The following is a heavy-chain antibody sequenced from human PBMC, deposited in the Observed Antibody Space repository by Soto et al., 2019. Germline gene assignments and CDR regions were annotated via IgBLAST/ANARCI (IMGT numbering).Heavy chain of an antibody. CDR2: IYYSGST. V-gene: IGHV4-31*03. CDR3: ARDWSDNSDYSLRWFDP. CDR1: GGSISSGGYY. J-gene: IGHJ5*02. D-gene: IGHD3-22*01. Sequence: SETLSLTCTVSGGSISSGGYYWNWIRHHPGKGLEWIGYIYYSGSTYYNPSLRSRVTISVDTSKNQFSLKLSSVTAADTAVYYCARDWSDNSDYSLRWFDPWGQGTLVTVSS.